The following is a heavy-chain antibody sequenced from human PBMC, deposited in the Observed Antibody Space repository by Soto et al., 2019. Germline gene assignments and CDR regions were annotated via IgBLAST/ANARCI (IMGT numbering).Heavy chain of an antibody. CDR3: ARGRYCLTGRCFPNWFDS. CDR1: GDTISNLDYF. CDR2: IYKSATT. V-gene: IGHV4-30-4*01. Sequence: SETLYLTSSVSGDTISNLDYFWAWIRQPPGQALEYIGYIYKSATTYYNPSFESRVAISVDTSKSQFSLNVTSVTAADTAVYFCARGRYCLTGRCFPNWFDSWGQGALVTVPQ. J-gene: IGHJ5*01. D-gene: IGHD7-27*01.